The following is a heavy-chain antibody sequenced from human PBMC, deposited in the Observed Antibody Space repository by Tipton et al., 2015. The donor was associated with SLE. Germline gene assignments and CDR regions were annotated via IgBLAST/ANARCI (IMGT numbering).Heavy chain of an antibody. CDR1: GYTFTSYG. J-gene: IGHJ6*02. Sequence: QSGPEVKKPGASVKVSCKASGYTFTSYGISWVRQAPGQGLEWMGRIIPIFGTANYAQKFQGRVTITADESTTTVFMELSSLRSEDTAIYYCARVMALGYYYGMDVWGQGTTVTVSS. D-gene: IGHD7-27*01. CDR3: ARVMALGYYYGMDV. V-gene: IGHV1-69*13. CDR2: IIPIFGTA.